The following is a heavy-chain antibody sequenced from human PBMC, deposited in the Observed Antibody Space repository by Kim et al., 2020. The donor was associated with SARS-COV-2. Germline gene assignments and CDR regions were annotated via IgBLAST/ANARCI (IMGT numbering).Heavy chain of an antibody. Sequence: SYADSLKGRFPISRNNAKNSLYLQMNSLRAEDTAVYYCASEALFSGGPDYWGQGTLVTVSS. J-gene: IGHJ4*02. CDR3: ASEALFSGGPDY. D-gene: IGHD3-3*01. V-gene: IGHV3-11*04.